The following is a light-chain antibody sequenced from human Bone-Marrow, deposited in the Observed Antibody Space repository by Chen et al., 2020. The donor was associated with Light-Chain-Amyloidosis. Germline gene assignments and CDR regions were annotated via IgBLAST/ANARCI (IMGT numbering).Light chain of an antibody. V-gene: IGKV3-20*01. J-gene: IGKJ4*01. CDR3: QQYGTSPLT. CDR2: GSS. Sequence: EIVLTQSPGTLSLSPGEGANLSCRASQNISSNYLTWYQQKFGQAPRLLIDGSSSRATGIPDRFTGSGSGTDFTLTINRLEPEDFAMYYCQQYGTSPLTFGGGTKVEIK. CDR1: QNISSNY.